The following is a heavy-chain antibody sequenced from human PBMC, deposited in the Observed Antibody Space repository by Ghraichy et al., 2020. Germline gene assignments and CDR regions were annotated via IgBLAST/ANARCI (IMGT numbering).Heavy chain of an antibody. CDR2: IKQDGSEK. D-gene: IGHD1-1*01. J-gene: IGHJ4*02. CDR1: GFTFSSYW. Sequence: GGSLRLSCADSGFTFSSYWMSWVRQAPGKGLEWVANIKQDGSEKYYVDSVKGRFTISRDNTKSSLYLQTNSLRAEDTAVYYCARDRGPNCLDYWGQGTLVTVSS. CDR3: ARDRGPNCLDY. V-gene: IGHV3-7*01.